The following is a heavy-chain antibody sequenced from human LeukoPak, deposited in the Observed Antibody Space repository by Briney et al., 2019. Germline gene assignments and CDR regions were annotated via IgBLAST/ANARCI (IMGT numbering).Heavy chain of an antibody. Sequence: PGGSLRLSCAASGFTFSSYAMSWVRQAPGTGLEWVSALSGSGGPTYYADSVKGRFTISRDNSKNTLYLQMNSLRAEDTAVYYCAKRGYYYDSGGDYYFDYWGQGTLVTVSS. CDR2: LSGSGGPT. D-gene: IGHD3-22*01. CDR3: AKRGYYYDSGGDYYFDY. CDR1: GFTFSSYA. V-gene: IGHV3-23*01. J-gene: IGHJ4*02.